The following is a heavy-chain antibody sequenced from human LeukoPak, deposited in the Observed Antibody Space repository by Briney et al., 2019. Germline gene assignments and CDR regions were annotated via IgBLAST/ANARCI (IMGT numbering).Heavy chain of an antibody. J-gene: IGHJ4*02. CDR1: GFTFSSYS. Sequence: PGGSLRLSCAASGFTFSSYSMNWVRQAPGKGLEWVSSISSSSSYIYYADSVKGRFTISRDNAKNSLYLQMNSLRAEDTAVYYCVRDHDYYDSSGTAGYFDYWGQGTLVTVSS. D-gene: IGHD3-22*01. V-gene: IGHV3-21*01. CDR3: VRDHDYYDSSGTAGYFDY. CDR2: ISSSSSYI.